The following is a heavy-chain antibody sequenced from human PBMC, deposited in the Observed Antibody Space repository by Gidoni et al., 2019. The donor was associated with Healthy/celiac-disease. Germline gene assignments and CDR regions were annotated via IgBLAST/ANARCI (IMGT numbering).Heavy chain of an antibody. CDR3: ARELGPYGSGIYIRDYYFDY. D-gene: IGHD3-10*01. Sequence: QVQLQESCPGLVKPSPTLTLTCTVSRAAISSGTYYWSWIRKPPGKGLEWIGYIYYSGSTYYNPSLKSRVTISVDTSKNQFSLKLSSVTAADTAVYYCARELGPYGSGIYIRDYYFDYWGQGTLVTVSS. CDR1: RAAISSGTYY. CDR2: IYYSGST. J-gene: IGHJ4*02. V-gene: IGHV4-30-4*01.